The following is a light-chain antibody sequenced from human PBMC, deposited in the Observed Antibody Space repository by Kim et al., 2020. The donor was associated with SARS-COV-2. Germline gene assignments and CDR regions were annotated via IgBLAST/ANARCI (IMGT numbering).Light chain of an antibody. CDR2: TAS. CDR1: QTVSGSY. Sequence: EIVLTQSPGTLSLSPGERATLSCRAGQTVSGSYLTWYQQKADQAPSLLIYTASTRATGIPDRCSGSGSGIDFTLTISRLEAEAFAMYYCQKNSGTWTFGQGTKVDIK. V-gene: IGKV3-20*01. CDR3: QKNSGTWT. J-gene: IGKJ1*01.